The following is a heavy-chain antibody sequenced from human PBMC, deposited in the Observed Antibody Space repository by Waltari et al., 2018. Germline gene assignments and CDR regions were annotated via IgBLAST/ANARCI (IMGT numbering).Heavy chain of an antibody. CDR1: GGTFSSYA. D-gene: IGHD2-15*01. CDR3: ASSVVVVAGAAFDI. Sequence: QVQLVQSGAEVKKPGSSVKVSCKASGGTFSSYAISWVRQAPGKGLEWMGRIIPICGTANYAQKFQGRVTITADKSTSTAYMELSSLRSEDTAVYYCASSVVVVAGAAFDIWGQGTMVTVSS. J-gene: IGHJ3*02. CDR2: IIPICGTA. V-gene: IGHV1-69*08.